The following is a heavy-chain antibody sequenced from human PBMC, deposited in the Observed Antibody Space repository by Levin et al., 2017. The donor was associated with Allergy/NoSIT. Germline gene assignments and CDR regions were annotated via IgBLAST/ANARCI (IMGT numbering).Heavy chain of an antibody. J-gene: IGHJ4*02. D-gene: IGHD3-10*01. Sequence: GESLKISCAVSGFTVSSHYMSWVRQAPGKGLEWVSVIYSGGSTYYADSVKGRFTISRDNSKNTVYLQMNSLRAEDTAVYYCARDKLGSYDYWGQGVLVTVSS. CDR3: ARDKLGSYDY. CDR2: IYSGGST. V-gene: IGHV3-66*01. CDR1: GFTVSSHY.